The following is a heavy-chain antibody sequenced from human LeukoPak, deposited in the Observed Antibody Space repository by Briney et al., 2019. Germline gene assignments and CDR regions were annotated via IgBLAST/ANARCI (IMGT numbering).Heavy chain of an antibody. J-gene: IGHJ4*02. V-gene: IGHV3-21*01. CDR2: ISSSSTHI. CDR1: GFPFRSYS. Sequence: NPGESLRLSCAASGFPFRSYSMNWVRQAPGKGPEWVSSISSSSTHIYYADSVKGRFTISRDNAKNSLYLQMKSLRVEDTAVYYCARAEGSGSSFDYWGQGTLVTVSS. CDR3: ARAEGSGSSFDY. D-gene: IGHD3-10*01.